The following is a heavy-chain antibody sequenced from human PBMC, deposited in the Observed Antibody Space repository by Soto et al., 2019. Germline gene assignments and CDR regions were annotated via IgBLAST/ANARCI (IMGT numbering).Heavy chain of an antibody. CDR3: ARRAGSRWYFDL. CDR2: IYYSGST. J-gene: IGHJ2*01. D-gene: IGHD3-10*01. Sequence: QVQLQESGPGLVKPSETLSLTCTVSGGSISSYYWSWIRQPPGKGLEWIGYIYYSGSTNYNPSLKSRVTISVDTSKNQFSLKLSSVTAADTAVYYCARRAGSRWYFDLWGRGTLVTVSS. V-gene: IGHV4-59*08. CDR1: GGSISSYY.